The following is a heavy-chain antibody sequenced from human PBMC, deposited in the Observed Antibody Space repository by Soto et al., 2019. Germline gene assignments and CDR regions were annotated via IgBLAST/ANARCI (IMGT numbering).Heavy chain of an antibody. CDR2: ISGSGGST. V-gene: IGHV3-23*01. CDR3: AKDLEYSSSSGY. CDR1: GFTFSSYA. D-gene: IGHD6-6*01. J-gene: IGHJ4*02. Sequence: GGSLRLSCAASGFTFSSYAMSWVRQAPGKGLEWASAISGSGGSTYYADSVKGRFTISRDNSKNTLYLQMNSLRAEDTAVYYCAKDLEYSSSSGYWGQGTLVTVSS.